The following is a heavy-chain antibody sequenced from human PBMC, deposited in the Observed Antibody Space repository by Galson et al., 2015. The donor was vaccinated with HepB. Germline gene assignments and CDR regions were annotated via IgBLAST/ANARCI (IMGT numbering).Heavy chain of an antibody. CDR1: GFIFSEHA. D-gene: IGHD2-2*01. J-gene: IGHJ6*02. V-gene: IGHV3-33*08. CDR2: IWHDGSNK. Sequence: LRLSCAAFGFIFSEHATHWVRQAPGKGLEWVAVIWHDGSNKYYADSVKGRFTISRDNSKNTLYLQMNSLRAEDTAVYYCARDGRSGRVVVPAARSQTIGRYYYGMDVWGQGTTVTVSS. CDR3: ARDGRSGRVVVPAARSQTIGRYYYGMDV.